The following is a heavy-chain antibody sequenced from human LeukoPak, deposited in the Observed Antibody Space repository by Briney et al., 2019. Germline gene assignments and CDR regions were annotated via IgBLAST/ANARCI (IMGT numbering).Heavy chain of an antibody. CDR3: ARGAPHADL. CDR2: IVSNDSPN. V-gene: IGHV3-48*03. Sequence: AGESLRLSCAVSGFLFSTYDMKCVRRPPAKGRVEGLSIVSNDSPNFYEDSVKGRFTISRDDAQNTLYLNMSTLTAADTGVYYCARGAPHADLGGRGTLVSVSS. J-gene: IGHJ4*02. D-gene: IGHD2-2*01. CDR1: GFLFSTYD.